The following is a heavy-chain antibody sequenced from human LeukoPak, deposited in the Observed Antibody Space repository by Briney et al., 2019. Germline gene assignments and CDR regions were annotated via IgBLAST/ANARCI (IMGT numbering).Heavy chain of an antibody. CDR1: GFTFSSYG. Sequence: GGSLRLSCAASGFTFSSYGMSWVRQAPGKGLEWVANIKQDGSEKYYVDSVKGRFTVSRDNAENSLYLQMSSLRAEDTAVYYCARKYSGTNPFDYWGQGTLVTVSS. J-gene: IGHJ4*02. D-gene: IGHD1-26*01. CDR2: IKQDGSEK. V-gene: IGHV3-7*03. CDR3: ARKYSGTNPFDY.